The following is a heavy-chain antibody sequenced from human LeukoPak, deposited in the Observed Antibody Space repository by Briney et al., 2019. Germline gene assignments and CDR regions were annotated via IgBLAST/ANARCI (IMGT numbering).Heavy chain of an antibody. CDR1: GFPFSGYD. Sequence: RRSLRLSCAASGFPFSGYDMNWVRQAPGKGLEWVALISSDGSNEYYADYVMGRFTISRDNSKKTLYLQMDSLRVEDTAVYYCARVSPSGSGVNWGQGNPVSLSS. J-gene: IGHJ4*02. V-gene: IGHV3-30-3*01. CDR2: ISSDGSNE. D-gene: IGHD6-25*01. CDR3: ARVSPSGSGVN.